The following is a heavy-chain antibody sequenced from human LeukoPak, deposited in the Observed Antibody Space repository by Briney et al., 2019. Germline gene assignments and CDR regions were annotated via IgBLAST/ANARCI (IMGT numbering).Heavy chain of an antibody. D-gene: IGHD3-10*01. CDR2: IYHSGST. CDR3: ARSQSPASEALDI. J-gene: IGHJ3*02. Sequence: SETLSLTCNVSGYSISSGYYWGWIRQPPGKGLEWIGSIYHSGSTYYNPSLKSRVTISVDTSKNQLSLKVTSVTAADTAVYYCARSQSPASEALDIWGQGTMVTVSS. CDR1: GYSISSGYY. V-gene: IGHV4-38-2*02.